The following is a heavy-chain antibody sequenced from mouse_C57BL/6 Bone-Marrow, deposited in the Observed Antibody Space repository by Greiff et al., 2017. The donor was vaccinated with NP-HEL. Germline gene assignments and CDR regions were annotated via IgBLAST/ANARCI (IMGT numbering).Heavy chain of an antibody. CDR2: IYPSDSET. V-gene: IGHV1-61*01. CDR1: GYTFTSYW. D-gene: IGHD1-1*01. CDR3: ARWDVYYGAWFAY. Sequence: QVQLQQPGAELVRPGSSVKLSCKASGYTFTSYWMDWVKQRPGQGLEWIGNIYPSDSETHYNQKFKDKATLTVNKSSSTAYMPLSSLTSKDSAVYYCARWDVYYGAWFAYWGQGTLVTVSA. J-gene: IGHJ3*01.